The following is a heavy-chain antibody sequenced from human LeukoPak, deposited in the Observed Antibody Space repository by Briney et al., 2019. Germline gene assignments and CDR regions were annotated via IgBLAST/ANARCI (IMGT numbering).Heavy chain of an antibody. V-gene: IGHV3-7*01. D-gene: IGHD2-15*01. Sequence: GGSLRLSCAASRFTFRNYWMGWVRQAPGKGLEWVANTKPDGSAEYYADSVRGRFTTSRDNANNFLYLQMNRLRAEDTAVYCARDGGLNTNFDYWGQGTLVTVSS. J-gene: IGHJ4*02. CDR2: TKPDGSAE. CDR3: ARDGGLNTNFDY. CDR1: RFTFRNYW.